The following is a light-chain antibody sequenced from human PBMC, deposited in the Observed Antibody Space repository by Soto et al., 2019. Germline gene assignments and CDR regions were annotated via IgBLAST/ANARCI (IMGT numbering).Light chain of an antibody. CDR1: STNIGSNS. CDR2: TND. CDR3: AAWDDSLNGFV. V-gene: IGLV1-44*01. Sequence: QSVLTQPPSASGTPGQRVTISCSGSSTNIGSNSVNWYQQLPGTAPKLFIYTNDQRPSGVPDRFSGSKSGTSASLAISGLQSDDEADYYCAAWDDSLNGFVFGPGTKLTVL. J-gene: IGLJ1*01.